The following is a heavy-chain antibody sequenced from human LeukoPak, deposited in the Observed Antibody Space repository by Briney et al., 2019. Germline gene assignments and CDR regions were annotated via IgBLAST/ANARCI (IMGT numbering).Heavy chain of an antibody. D-gene: IGHD4-17*01. Sequence: GGSLRLSCAASGFTFSSYAMHWVRQAPGKGLEWVAVISYDGSNKYYADSVKGRFTISRDNSKNTLYLQMNSLRAEDTAVYYCARTGLTYLTTVTTWFDYWGQGTLVTVSS. J-gene: IGHJ4*02. CDR2: ISYDGSNK. V-gene: IGHV3-30*04. CDR3: ARTGLTYLTTVTTWFDY. CDR1: GFTFSSYA.